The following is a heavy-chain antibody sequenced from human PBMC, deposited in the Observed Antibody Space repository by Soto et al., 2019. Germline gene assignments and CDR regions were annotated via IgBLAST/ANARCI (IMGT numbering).Heavy chain of an antibody. Sequence: PSETLSLTCAVSGGSISSGGYSWSWIRQPPGKGLEWIGYIYHSGSTYYNPSLKSRVTISVDRSKNQFSLKLSSVTAADTAVYYCARGGPRRIGNCFDRWGQGTLVTVS. J-gene: IGHJ5*02. CDR2: IYHSGST. CDR1: GGSISSGGYS. V-gene: IGHV4-30-2*01. D-gene: IGHD3-16*01. CDR3: ARGGPRRIGNCFDR.